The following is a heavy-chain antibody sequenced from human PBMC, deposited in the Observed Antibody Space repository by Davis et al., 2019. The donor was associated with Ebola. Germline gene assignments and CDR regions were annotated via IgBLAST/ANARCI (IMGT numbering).Heavy chain of an antibody. D-gene: IGHD2-2*01. CDR3: ARSRYCSSTSCYLPLSY. V-gene: IGHV1-18*01. Sequence: ASVKVSCKASGYTFTSYGISWVRQAPGQGLEWMGWISAYNGNTNYAQKLQGRVTMTTDISTSTAYMELRSLRSDDTAVYYCARSRYCSSTSCYLPLSYWGQGTLVTVSS. CDR2: ISAYNGNT. J-gene: IGHJ4*02. CDR1: GYTFTSYG.